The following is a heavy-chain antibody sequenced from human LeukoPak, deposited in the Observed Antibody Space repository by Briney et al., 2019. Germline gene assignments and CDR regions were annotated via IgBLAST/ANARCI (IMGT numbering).Heavy chain of an antibody. CDR3: VGVRDAFDI. V-gene: IGHV1-8*01. Sequence: ASVKVSCKASGYTITSYDINWVRQATGEGLEWMGWMNPNSGNTGYAQKFQGRVTMTRNTSISTAYMELSSLRSEDTAVYYCVGVRDAFDIWGQGTMVTVSS. J-gene: IGHJ3*02. D-gene: IGHD3-10*01. CDR1: GYTITSYD. CDR2: MNPNSGNT.